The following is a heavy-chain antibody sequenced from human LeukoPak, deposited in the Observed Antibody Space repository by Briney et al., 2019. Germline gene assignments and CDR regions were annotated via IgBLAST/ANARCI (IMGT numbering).Heavy chain of an antibody. V-gene: IGHV4-38-2*01. CDR1: GYSISSDYY. CDR2: IYHSGST. J-gene: IGHJ3*02. CDR3: ARHSTSSTTDAFDI. Sequence: SETLSLTCAVSGYSISSDYYWGWIRQPPEKVLEWIGSIYHSGSTYYDPSLKSRVTISVDTSKNKSSLKLSTLTAADTAVYYCARHSTSSTTDAFDIWGQGTMVTVSS. D-gene: IGHD6-13*01.